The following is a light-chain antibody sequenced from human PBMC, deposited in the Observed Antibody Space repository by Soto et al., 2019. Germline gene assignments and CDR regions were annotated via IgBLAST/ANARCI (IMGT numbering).Light chain of an antibody. CDR1: SSDVGGYNY. Sequence: QSVLTQPASVSGSPGQSITISCTGTSSDVGGYNYVSLYQQHPGKAPKLMIYDVSNRPSGVSNRFSGSKSGNTASLTISGLQAEDEADYYCSSYTSSSTLKVFGGGTKLTVL. CDR2: DVS. CDR3: SSYTSSSTLKV. J-gene: IGLJ3*02. V-gene: IGLV2-14*01.